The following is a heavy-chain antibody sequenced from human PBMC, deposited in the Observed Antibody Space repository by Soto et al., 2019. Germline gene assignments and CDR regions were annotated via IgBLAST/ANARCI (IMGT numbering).Heavy chain of an antibody. CDR2: IYYSGST. J-gene: IGHJ4*02. CDR3: AGTTLWGPYYIDY. CDR1: GGSISSSSYY. Sequence: SETLSLTCTVSGGSISSSSYYWGWIRQPPGKGLEWIGSIYYSGSTYYNPSLKSRVSISVDTSKNQFSLKLSSVTAVDTAVYYCAGTTLWGPYYIDYWGQGTLVTVSS. D-gene: IGHD3-16*01. V-gene: IGHV4-39*01.